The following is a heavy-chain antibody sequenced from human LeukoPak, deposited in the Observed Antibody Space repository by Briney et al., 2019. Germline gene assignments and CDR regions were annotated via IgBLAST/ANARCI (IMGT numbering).Heavy chain of an antibody. Sequence: GGSLRLSCAASGFTVSSNYMSWVRQAPGKGLEWVANIKQDGSEKYYVDSVKGRFTISRDNAKNSLYLQMNSLRAEDTAVYYCARDYYDSSGYWLDPWGQGTLVTVSS. V-gene: IGHV3-7*03. CDR3: ARDYYDSSGYWLDP. CDR2: IKQDGSEK. D-gene: IGHD3-22*01. CDR1: GFTVSSNY. J-gene: IGHJ5*02.